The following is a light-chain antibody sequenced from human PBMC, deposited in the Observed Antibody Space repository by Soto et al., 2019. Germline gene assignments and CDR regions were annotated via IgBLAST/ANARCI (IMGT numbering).Light chain of an antibody. J-gene: IGLJ1*01. CDR2: EVS. Sequence: QSVLTQPPSASGSPGQSVTISCTGTSSDIGAYIYVSWYQQHPGKAPKLMISEVSRRPSGVPERFSGSKSGNTASLTVSGLQADDEANYYCSSYAGSNHFVFGTGTKLTV. V-gene: IGLV2-8*01. CDR1: SSDIGAYIY. CDR3: SSYAGSNHFV.